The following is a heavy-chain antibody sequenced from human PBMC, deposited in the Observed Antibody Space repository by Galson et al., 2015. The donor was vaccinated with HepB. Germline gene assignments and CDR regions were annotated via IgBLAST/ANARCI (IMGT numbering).Heavy chain of an antibody. D-gene: IGHD2-2*01. CDR3: AKDQSPRKVVPAAKAAPRFDY. Sequence: ETLSLTCTVSGGSISSSSYYWGWIRQPPGKGLEWVSAISGSGGSTYYADSVKGRFTISRDNSKNTLYLQMNSLRAEDTAVYYCAKDQSPRKVVPAAKAAPRFDYWGQGTLVTVSS. CDR2: ISGSGGST. J-gene: IGHJ4*02. CDR1: GGSISSSSYY. V-gene: IGHV3-23*01.